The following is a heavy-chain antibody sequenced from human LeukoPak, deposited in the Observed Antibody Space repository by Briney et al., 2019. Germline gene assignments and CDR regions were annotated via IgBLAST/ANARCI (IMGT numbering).Heavy chain of an antibody. Sequence: GGSLRLSCAASGFTFSSYSMNWVRQAPGKGLEWVSSISSSSSYIYYADSVKGRFTISRDNAKNSLYLQMNSLRAEDTAVYYCARELRGIAVAGGNWFDPWSQGTLVTVSS. V-gene: IGHV3-21*01. CDR1: GFTFSSYS. CDR2: ISSSSSYI. CDR3: ARELRGIAVAGGNWFDP. J-gene: IGHJ5*02. D-gene: IGHD6-19*01.